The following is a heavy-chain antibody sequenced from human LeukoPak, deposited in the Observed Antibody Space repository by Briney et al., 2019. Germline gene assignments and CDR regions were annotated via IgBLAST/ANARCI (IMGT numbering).Heavy chain of an antibody. CDR1: GFTFDDYA. D-gene: IGHD3-3*01. Sequence: GGSLRLSCAASGFTFDDYAMHWVRHAPGKGLEWVSGISWNSGSIGYADSVKGRFTISRDNAKNSLYLQMNSLRAEDTALYYCAKDNITIFGVAPKTYYYYYMDVWGKGTTVTVSS. V-gene: IGHV3-9*01. CDR3: AKDNITIFGVAPKTYYYYYMDV. J-gene: IGHJ6*03. CDR2: ISWNSGSI.